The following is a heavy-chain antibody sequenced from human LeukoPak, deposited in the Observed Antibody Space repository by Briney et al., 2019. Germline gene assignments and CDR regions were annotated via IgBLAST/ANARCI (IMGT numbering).Heavy chain of an antibody. CDR3: AREMILWFGEGAFDI. V-gene: IGHV3-21*01. D-gene: IGHD3-10*01. Sequence: GGSLRLSCAASGFTFSSYSMNWVGQAPGKGLEWVASISSSSSYIYYADSVKGRFTISRDNAKNSLYLQMNSLRAEDTAVYYCAREMILWFGEGAFDIWGQGTMVTVSS. CDR1: GFTFSSYS. J-gene: IGHJ3*02. CDR2: ISSSSSYI.